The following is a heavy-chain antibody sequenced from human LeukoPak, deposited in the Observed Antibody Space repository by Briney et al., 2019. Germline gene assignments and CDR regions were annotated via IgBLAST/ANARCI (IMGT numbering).Heavy chain of an antibody. CDR1: GFSFSSYY. J-gene: IGHJ4*02. CDR3: ASLYVVTAVVN. CDR2: INPDGSER. D-gene: IGHD4-23*01. Sequence: GGSLRLSCAASGFSFSSYYMSWVRQAPGKGLEWVALINPDGSERYYVDSVKGRFTISRDNAKNSLYLQMNSLRAEDTALYYCASLYVVTAVVNWGQGTLVTISS. V-gene: IGHV3-7*03.